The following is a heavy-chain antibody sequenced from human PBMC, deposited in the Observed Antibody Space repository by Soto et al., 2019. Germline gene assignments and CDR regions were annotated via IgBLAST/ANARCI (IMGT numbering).Heavy chain of an antibody. Sequence: SETLSLTCTVSGGSISSVDYYWSWIRQPPGKGLEWIGYIYYSGSTYYNPSLKSRVTISVDTSKNQFSLKPSSVTAADTAVYYCASVPNARLPAYYYDSSCYYFYXWGQGTLVTVSX. V-gene: IGHV4-30-4*01. CDR3: ASVPNARLPAYYYDSSCYYFYX. CDR1: GGSISSVDYY. J-gene: IGHJ4*02. CDR2: IYYSGST. D-gene: IGHD3-22*01.